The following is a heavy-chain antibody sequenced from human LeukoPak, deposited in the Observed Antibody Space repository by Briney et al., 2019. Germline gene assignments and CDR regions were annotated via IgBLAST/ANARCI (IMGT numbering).Heavy chain of an antibody. Sequence: EASVTVSCKASGYTFTSYYMHWVRQAPGQGLEWMGIINPSGGSTSYAQEFQGRVTMTRDMSTSTVYMELSSLRSEDTAVYYCARDLDGVTSQEDYWGQGTLVTVSS. CDR3: ARDLDGVTSQEDY. CDR2: INPSGGST. CDR1: GYTFTSYY. J-gene: IGHJ4*02. D-gene: IGHD4-17*01. V-gene: IGHV1-46*01.